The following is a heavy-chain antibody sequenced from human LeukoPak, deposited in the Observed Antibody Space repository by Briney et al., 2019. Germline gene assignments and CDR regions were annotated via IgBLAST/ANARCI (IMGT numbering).Heavy chain of an antibody. Sequence: GGSLRLSCAASGFTFSSYAMSWVRQAPGKGLEWVSSISSSSSYIYYADSVKGRFTISRDNAKNSLYLQMNSLRAEDTAVYYCARDPGIAAAGTVGYFDSWGQGILVTVSS. J-gene: IGHJ4*02. CDR3: ARDPGIAAAGTVGYFDS. V-gene: IGHV3-21*01. D-gene: IGHD6-13*01. CDR1: GFTFSSYA. CDR2: ISSSSSYI.